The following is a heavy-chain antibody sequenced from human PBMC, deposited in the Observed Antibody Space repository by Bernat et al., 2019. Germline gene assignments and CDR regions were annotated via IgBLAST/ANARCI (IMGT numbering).Heavy chain of an antibody. CDR1: GGSISSGVYS. CDR2: IYHSGST. CDR3: ARAIVVVPAAMDGWFDP. V-gene: IGHV4-30-2*01. D-gene: IGHD2-2*01. J-gene: IGHJ5*02. Sequence: QLQLQESGSGLVKPSQTLSLTCAVSGGSISSGVYSWSWIRQPPGKGLEWIGYIYHSGSTYYNPSLKSRVTISVDRSKNQFSLKLSSVTAADTAVYYCARAIVVVPAAMDGWFDPWGQGTLVTVSS.